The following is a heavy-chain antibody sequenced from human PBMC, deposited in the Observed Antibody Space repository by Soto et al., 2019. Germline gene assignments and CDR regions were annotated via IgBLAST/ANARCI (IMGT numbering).Heavy chain of an antibody. D-gene: IGHD3-22*01. V-gene: IGHV3-23*01. J-gene: IGHJ6*02. CDR2: ISGSGGST. Sequence: GGSLRLSCAASGFTFSHYAMSWVRQAPGKGLEWVSAISGSGGSTYYATSVKGRSTISRDNSKNTLYLQMNALRAEDTAVYYCAKDKGSGSYAYYSYGMDVWGPGTTVTVS. CDR3: AKDKGSGSYAYYSYGMDV. CDR1: GFTFSHYA.